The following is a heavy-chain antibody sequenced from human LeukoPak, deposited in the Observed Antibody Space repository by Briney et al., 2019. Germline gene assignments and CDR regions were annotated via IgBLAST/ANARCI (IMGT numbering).Heavy chain of an antibody. D-gene: IGHD3-10*01. Sequence: PSETLSLTCTVSGGSISSYYWSWIRQPAGKGLEWIGRIYTSGSTNYNPSLKSRVTMSVDTSKNQFSLKLSSVTAADTAVYYCARTTGSGSYYHYYYYYMDVWGRGTTVTVSS. CDR2: IYTSGST. CDR3: ARTTGSGSYYHYYYYYMDV. CDR1: GGSISSYY. V-gene: IGHV4-4*07. J-gene: IGHJ6*03.